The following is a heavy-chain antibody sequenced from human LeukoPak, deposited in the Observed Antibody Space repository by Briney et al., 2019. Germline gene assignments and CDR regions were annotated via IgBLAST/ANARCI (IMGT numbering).Heavy chain of an antibody. CDR3: ARASYDFWSGYYTGNAFDI. Sequence: SVKVSCKASGGTFSSYAISWVRQAPGQGLEWMGRIIPIFGTANYAQKFQGRVTITTDESTSTAYMELSSLRSEDTAVYYCARASYDFWSGYYTGNAFDIWGQGTMVTVSS. J-gene: IGHJ3*02. V-gene: IGHV1-69*05. CDR2: IIPIFGTA. D-gene: IGHD3-3*01. CDR1: GGTFSSYA.